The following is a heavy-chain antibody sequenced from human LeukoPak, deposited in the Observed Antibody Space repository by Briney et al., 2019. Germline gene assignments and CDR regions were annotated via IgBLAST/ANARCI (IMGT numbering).Heavy chain of an antibody. CDR3: ARLGFCTSTSCP. CDR1: GGSVGSSTYY. D-gene: IGHD2-2*01. V-gene: IGHV4-39*01. Sequence: SETLSLTCTVSGGSVGSSTYYWGWIRQPPGKGLEWIASIAYSGSTYNPSLKSRVTISVDTSKNQFSLKLSSVTAADTAVYHCARLGFCTSTSCPWGQGTLVTVSS. J-gene: IGHJ5*02. CDR2: IAYSGST.